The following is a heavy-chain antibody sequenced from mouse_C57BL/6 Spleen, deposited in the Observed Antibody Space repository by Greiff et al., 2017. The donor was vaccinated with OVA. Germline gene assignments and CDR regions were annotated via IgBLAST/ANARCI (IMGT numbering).Heavy chain of an antibody. J-gene: IGHJ3*01. V-gene: IGHV1-61*01. Sequence: VQLVESGAELVRPGSSVKLSCKASGYTFTSYWMDWVKQRPGQGLEWIGNIYPSDSETHYNQKFKDKATLTVDKSSSTAYMQLSSLTSEDSAVYYGARRDSSGYLAWFAYWGQGTLVTVSA. D-gene: IGHD3-2*02. CDR3: ARRDSSGYLAWFAY. CDR2: IYPSDSET. CDR1: GYTFTSYW.